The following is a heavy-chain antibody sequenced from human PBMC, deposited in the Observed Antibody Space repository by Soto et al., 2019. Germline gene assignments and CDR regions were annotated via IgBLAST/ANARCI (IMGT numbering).Heavy chain of an antibody. CDR2: IYWDDDK. V-gene: IGHV2-5*02. J-gene: IGHJ4*02. CDR3: AKRAGLQGKWNGGYFDF. Sequence: QITLEESGPPRVKPTQTLTLTCTFSGFSLSTSGVGVGWVRQPPGKALERLALIYWDDDKRYSPSLRSRLTNPKDTSRNPVVLTKTNMDPVDTATYFCAKRAGLQGKWNGGYFDFWGQGALVTVSS. CDR1: GFSLSTSGVG. D-gene: IGHD1-1*01.